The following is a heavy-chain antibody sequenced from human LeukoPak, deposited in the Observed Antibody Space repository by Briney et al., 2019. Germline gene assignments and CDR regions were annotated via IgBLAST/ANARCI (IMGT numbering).Heavy chain of an antibody. V-gene: IGHV3-74*01. D-gene: IGHD2-2*01. CDR1: GFTFSSYW. J-gene: IGHJ6*02. Sequence: GGSLRLSCAASGFTFSSYWMHWVRQAPGKGLVWVSRINSDGSSTSYADSVKGRFTISRDNAKNTLYLQMNSLRAEDTAVHYCARGLYCSSTSCYPTYYYYGMDVWGQGTTVTVSS. CDR2: INSDGSST. CDR3: ARGLYCSSTSCYPTYYYYGMDV.